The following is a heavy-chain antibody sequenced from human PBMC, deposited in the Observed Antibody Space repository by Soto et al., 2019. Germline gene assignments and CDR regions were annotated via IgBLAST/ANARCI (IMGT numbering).Heavy chain of an antibody. V-gene: IGHV4-59*01. Sequence: QVQLQESGPGLVKPSETLSLTCTVSGGSIRNVYWSWIRQPPGQGLGWMGFIYHSGNTRYNPYLTRRVTSSIATSNDQFSLRLTSVTAADTAVYFGARARASSLPVDYWGQGNLVTVAS. CDR2: IYHSGNT. J-gene: IGHJ4*02. D-gene: IGHD3-10*01. CDR1: GGSIRNVY. CDR3: ARARASSLPVDY.